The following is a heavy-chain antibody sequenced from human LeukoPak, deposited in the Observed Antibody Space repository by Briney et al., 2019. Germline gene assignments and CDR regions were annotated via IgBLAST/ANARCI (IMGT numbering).Heavy chain of an antibody. CDR2: INPSDGST. D-gene: IGHD6-13*01. V-gene: IGHV1-46*04. J-gene: IGHJ4*02. CDR1: GYTFTSCY. CDR3: ARRSSSWYYFDY. Sequence: ASVKVSCKASGYTFTSCYMQWVRQAPGEGLEWMGIINPSDGSTSYAQKLQGRVTMTRDTSTSTVYIELSSLRSEDTAVYYCARRSSSWYYFDYWGQGTLVTVSS.